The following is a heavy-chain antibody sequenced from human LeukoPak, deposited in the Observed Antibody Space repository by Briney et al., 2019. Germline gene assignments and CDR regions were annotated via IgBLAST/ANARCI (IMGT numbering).Heavy chain of an antibody. V-gene: IGHV3-23*01. Sequence: GGSLRLSCAASGFTFSNYAMGWVRQAPGKGLEWVSITSDSIDTTYYADSVKGRFIISRDNAKNTLYLQMNSLRAEDTAVYFCARVRSSSWFDYWGQGTLVAVSS. D-gene: IGHD6-13*01. CDR3: ARVRSSSWFDY. CDR2: TSDSIDTT. CDR1: GFTFSNYA. J-gene: IGHJ4*02.